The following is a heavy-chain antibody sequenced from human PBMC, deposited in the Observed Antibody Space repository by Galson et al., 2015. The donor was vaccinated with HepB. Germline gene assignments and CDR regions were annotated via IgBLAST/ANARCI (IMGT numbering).Heavy chain of an antibody. CDR2: VDPEDGET. V-gene: IGHV1-69-2*01. Sequence: VKVSCKVSGYTFTDYYMHWVQQAPGKGLEWMGLVDPEDGETIYAEKFQGRVTITADTSTDTAYMELSSLRSEDTAVYYRAKERRGYCSSTSCLSLGMDVWGQGTTVTVSS. J-gene: IGHJ6*02. D-gene: IGHD2-2*01. CDR1: GYTFTDYY. CDR3: AKERRGYCSSTSCLSLGMDV.